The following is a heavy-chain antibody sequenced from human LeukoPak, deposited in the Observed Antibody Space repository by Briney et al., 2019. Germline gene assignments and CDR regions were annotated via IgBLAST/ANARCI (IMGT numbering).Heavy chain of an antibody. Sequence: ASVKVSCKASGYTFTSYYMHWVRQAPGQGLEWMGIINPSGGSTSYAQKFQGRVTMTRNTSISTAYMELSSLRSEDTAVYYCARGDFDILTGFYTYYFDYWGQGTLVTVSS. J-gene: IGHJ4*02. CDR1: GYTFTSYY. CDR3: ARGDFDILTGFYTYYFDY. V-gene: IGHV1-46*01. CDR2: INPSGGST. D-gene: IGHD3-9*01.